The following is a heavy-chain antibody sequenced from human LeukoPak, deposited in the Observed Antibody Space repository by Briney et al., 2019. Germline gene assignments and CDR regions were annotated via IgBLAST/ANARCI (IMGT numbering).Heavy chain of an antibody. CDR1: VFSLSTSGVG. CDR3: AHTSLDVMTTVTTVGFDL. V-gene: IGHV2-5*02. J-gene: IGHJ2*01. D-gene: IGHD4-17*01. CDR2: IYWDDDK. Sequence: SGPTLVKPAQTLTLTCTFSVFSLSTSGVGVGWIRQPPGKALEWLALIYWDDDKRYSPSLKSRLTITKDTSKNQVVLTMTNMDPVDTATYYCAHTSLDVMTTVTTVGFDLWGRGTLVTVSS.